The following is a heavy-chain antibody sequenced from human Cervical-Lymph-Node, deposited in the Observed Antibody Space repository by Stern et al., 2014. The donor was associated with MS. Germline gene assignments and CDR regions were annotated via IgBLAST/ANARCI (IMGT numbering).Heavy chain of an antibody. J-gene: IGHJ4*02. CDR3: ARLSTAVDF. Sequence: QVQLQESGPGLVKPSETLSLTCAVSGGSISSRYWGWIRQPPGKGLEWIGLISHSGDTKYNPSLNSRVPIPPDTSKNQFSLTVPSVTAADTAVYYCARLSTAVDFWGQGTLVTVSS. CDR1: GGSISSRY. V-gene: IGHV4-59*08. CDR2: ISHSGDT.